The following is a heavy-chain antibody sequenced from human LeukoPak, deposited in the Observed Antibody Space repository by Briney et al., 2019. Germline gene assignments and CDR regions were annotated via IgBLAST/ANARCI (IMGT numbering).Heavy chain of an antibody. CDR1: GVTFSSYS. Sequence: GGSLRLSCAASGVTFSSYSMNCVRQAPGKRVEWGSYISSSSSYIYYAGSVNGRFTISRDNAKTSLYLHMNSRRAEETAVYYCARSPCGGELSLCYYGMDVWGKGTTVTVSS. V-gene: IGHV3-21*01. CDR3: ARSPCGGELSLCYYGMDV. CDR2: ISSSSSYI. J-gene: IGHJ6*04. D-gene: IGHD3-16*02.